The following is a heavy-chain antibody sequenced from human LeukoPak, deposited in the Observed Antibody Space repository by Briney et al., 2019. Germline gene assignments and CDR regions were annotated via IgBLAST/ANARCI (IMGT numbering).Heavy chain of an antibody. CDR2: IIPILGIA. CDR3: ARDKRGYSGYDYYYYYGMDV. Sequence: ASVKVSCKASGGTSSSYAISWVRQAPGQGLEWMGRIIPILGIANYAQKFQGRVTITADKSTSTAYMELSSLRSEDTAVYYCARDKRGYSGYDYYYYYGMDVWGQGTTVTVSS. D-gene: IGHD5-12*01. CDR1: GGTSSSYA. J-gene: IGHJ6*02. V-gene: IGHV1-69*04.